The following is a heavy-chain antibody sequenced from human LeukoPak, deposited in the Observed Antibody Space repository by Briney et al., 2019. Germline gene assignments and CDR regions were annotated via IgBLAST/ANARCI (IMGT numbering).Heavy chain of an antibody. CDR1: GGSFSSYY. J-gene: IGHJ4*02. D-gene: IGHD3-16*02. Sequence: SETLSLTCAVYGGSFSSYYWSWIRQPPGKGLEWIGQINHSGSTNYNPSLKSRVTISVDTFKNQFSLKLSSVTAADTTVYYCARLTETNYVWGTYRHFDYWGQGTLVTVSS. V-gene: IGHV4-34*01. CDR3: ARLTETNYVWGTYRHFDY. CDR2: INHSGST.